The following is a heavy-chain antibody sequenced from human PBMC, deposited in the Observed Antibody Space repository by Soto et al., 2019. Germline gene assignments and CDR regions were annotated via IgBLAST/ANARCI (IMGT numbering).Heavy chain of an antibody. V-gene: IGHV1-2*04. J-gene: IGHJ6*02. CDR1: GYAFTGYY. D-gene: IGHD3-9*01. CDR2: INPNSGGT. Sequence: ASVKVSCKASGYAFTGYYMHWVRQAPGQGLEWMGWINPNSGGTNYAQKFQGWVTMTRDTSISTAYMELSRLRSDDTAVYYCARDINYDILTVYYTDLGREDYYYGMDVWGQGTTVTVSS. CDR3: ARDINYDILTVYYTDLGREDYYYGMDV.